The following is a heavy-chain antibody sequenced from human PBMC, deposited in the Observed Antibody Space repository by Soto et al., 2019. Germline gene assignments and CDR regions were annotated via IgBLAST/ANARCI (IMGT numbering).Heavy chain of an antibody. CDR3: AHRKSSYYGSENTYYYGMDV. Sequence: GVAWIRQPPEKALEWLAVIYWTDDKRYSPSLKGRLTITKDTSKNQVVLTMTDMDPVDTATYYCAHRKSSYYGSENTYYYGMDVWGQGTTVTVSS. J-gene: IGHJ6*02. V-gene: IGHV2-5*01. CDR1: G. D-gene: IGHD3-10*01. CDR2: IYWTDDK.